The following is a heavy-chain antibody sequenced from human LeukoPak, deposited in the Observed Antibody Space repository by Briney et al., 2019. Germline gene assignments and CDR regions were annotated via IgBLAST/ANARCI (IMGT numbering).Heavy chain of an antibody. V-gene: IGHV1-69*04. J-gene: IGHJ5*02. CDR1: GCTFSSYA. CDR3: ARDIRWFDP. Sequence: AVKVSCKASGCTFSSYAISWVRQAPGQGLEWMRRIIPILGIANYAKKFQGRVTITADKSTSTAYMELSSLRSEDTAVYYCARDIRWFDPWGQGTLVTVSS. CDR2: IIPILGIA.